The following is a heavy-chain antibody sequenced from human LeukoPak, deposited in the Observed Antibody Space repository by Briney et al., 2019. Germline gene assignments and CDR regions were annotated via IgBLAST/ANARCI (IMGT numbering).Heavy chain of an antibody. CDR1: GFTFSSYA. Sequence: GGSLRLSRAVPGFTFSSYAMNWVRQAPGKGLEWVSGISGSGAGTYYADSVKGRFTISRDNSENTLYLQMNSLRAEDTAVYYCAKMVREFYTISYYFDYWGQGTLVTVSS. D-gene: IGHD2-8*01. CDR2: ISGSGAGT. J-gene: IGHJ4*02. CDR3: AKMVREFYTISYYFDY. V-gene: IGHV3-23*01.